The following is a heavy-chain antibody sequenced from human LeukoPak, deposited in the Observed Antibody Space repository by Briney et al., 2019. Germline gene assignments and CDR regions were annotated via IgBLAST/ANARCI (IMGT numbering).Heavy chain of an antibody. Sequence: ASVKVSCKASGGTFSSYAISWVRQAPGQGLEWMGRIIPILGIANYAQKFQGRVTITADKSTSTAYMELSSLRSEDTAVYYCAPDDYGDYGPWLDPWGQGTLVTVSS. V-gene: IGHV1-69*04. D-gene: IGHD4-17*01. CDR2: IIPILGIA. CDR1: GGTFSSYA. J-gene: IGHJ5*02. CDR3: APDDYGDYGPWLDP.